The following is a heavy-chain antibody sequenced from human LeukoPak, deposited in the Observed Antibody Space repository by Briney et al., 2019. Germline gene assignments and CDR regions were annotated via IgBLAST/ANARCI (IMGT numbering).Heavy chain of an antibody. CDR1: GFTFSNYA. V-gene: IGHV3-23*01. J-gene: IGHJ4*02. CDR3: AKDTYYHDSSGYYRFDY. CDR2: ISNSGGNT. Sequence: GGSLRLSCAASGFTFSNYAMSWVRQAPGNGLEWVSAISNSGGNTYYGDSVRGRFTISRDNSENTLYLQMNSLRAEDTAVYYCAKDTYYHDSSGYYRFDYWGQGTLVTVSS. D-gene: IGHD3-22*01.